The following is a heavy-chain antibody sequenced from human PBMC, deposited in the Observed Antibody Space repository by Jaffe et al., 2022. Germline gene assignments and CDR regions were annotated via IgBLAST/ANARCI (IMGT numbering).Heavy chain of an antibody. V-gene: IGHV3-30*02. CDR1: GFTFSSYG. D-gene: IGHD2-15*01. J-gene: IGHJ4*02. CDR3: AKDNQYCSGGSCYPTIDY. CDR2: IRYDGSNK. Sequence: QVQLVESGGGVVQPGGSLRLSCAASGFTFSSYGMHWVRQAPGKGLEWVAFIRYDGSNKYYADSVKGRFTISRDNSKNTLYLQMNSLRAEDTAVYYCAKDNQYCSGGSCYPTIDYWGQGTLVTVSS.